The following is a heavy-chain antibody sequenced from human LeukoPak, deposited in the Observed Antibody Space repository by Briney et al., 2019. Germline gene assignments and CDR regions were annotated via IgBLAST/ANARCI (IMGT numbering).Heavy chain of an antibody. V-gene: IGHV1-69*02. Sequence: VKVSCKASGGTFSSYTISWVRQAPGQGLEWMGRIIPILGIANYAQKFQGRVTITADKSTSTAYMELSSLRSEDTAVYYCARKEGLNSRSWSDAFDIWGQGTMVTVSS. J-gene: IGHJ3*02. CDR2: IIPILGIA. CDR1: GGTFSSYT. D-gene: IGHD6-13*01. CDR3: ARKEGLNSRSWSDAFDI.